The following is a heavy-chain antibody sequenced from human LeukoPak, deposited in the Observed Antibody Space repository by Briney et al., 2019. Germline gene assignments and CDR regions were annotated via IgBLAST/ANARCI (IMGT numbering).Heavy chain of an antibody. J-gene: IGHJ3*01. CDR1: GYTFTSYD. CDR2: MNPNSGNT. V-gene: IGHV1-8*03. D-gene: IGHD4/OR15-4a*01. CDR3: ARVYTPDYGDT. Sequence: GASVKVSCKASGYTFTSYDINWVRQATGQGLEWMGWMNPNSGNTGYAQKFQGRVTITRNTSISTAYMELSSLRSEDTAVYYCARVYTPDYGDTWGQGTMVTVSS.